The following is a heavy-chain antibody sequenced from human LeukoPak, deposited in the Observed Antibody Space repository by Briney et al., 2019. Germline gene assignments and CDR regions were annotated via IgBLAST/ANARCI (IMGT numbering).Heavy chain of an antibody. CDR2: ISGSGGST. CDR1: GFTFSSYA. V-gene: IGHV3-23*01. J-gene: IGHJ4*02. Sequence: GGSLRLSCAASGFTFSSYAVSWVRQAPGKGLEWVSAISGSGGSTYYADSVKGRFTISRDNSKNTLYLQMNSLRAEDTAVYYCAKAPRGYSYGYPEGYYFDYWGQGTLVTVSS. D-gene: IGHD5-18*01. CDR3: AKAPRGYSYGYPEGYYFDY.